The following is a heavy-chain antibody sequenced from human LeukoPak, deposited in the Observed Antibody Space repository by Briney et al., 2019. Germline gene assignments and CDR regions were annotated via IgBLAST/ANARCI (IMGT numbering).Heavy chain of an antibody. Sequence: GGSLRLSCAASGFTFKRYAMHWVRQAPGKGLERLTIMSYDGNISYYADAVNGRFTSSGDNPNDTLYLQMKSLRADRTAIYYCTRGRSVYGSGSYSAYWGQGTLVTVSS. CDR3: TRGRSVYGSGSYSAY. V-gene: IGHV3-30*04. CDR1: GFTFKRYA. J-gene: IGHJ4*02. D-gene: IGHD3-10*01. CDR2: MSYDGNIS.